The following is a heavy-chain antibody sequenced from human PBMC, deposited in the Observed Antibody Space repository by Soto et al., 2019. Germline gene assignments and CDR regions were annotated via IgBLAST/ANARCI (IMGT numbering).Heavy chain of an antibody. V-gene: IGHV4-61*01. Sequence: PSETLSLTCSVSGGSVSSGSYYWSWIRQPPGKGLEWIGYIYNTGSTNYNPSLKSRVTMSVDTSKNQFSLKLTSVTAADTAEYYCARGGGVTATFDYWGRGTLVTVSS. CDR3: ARGGGVTATFDY. J-gene: IGHJ4*02. D-gene: IGHD5-18*01. CDR1: GGSVSSGSYY. CDR2: IYNTGST.